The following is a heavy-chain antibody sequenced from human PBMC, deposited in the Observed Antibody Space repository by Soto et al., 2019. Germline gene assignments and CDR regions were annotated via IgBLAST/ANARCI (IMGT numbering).Heavy chain of an antibody. CDR3: ARDRQLAALDY. CDR1: GFTFSSYG. V-gene: IGHV3-33*01. J-gene: IGHJ4*02. Sequence: GGSLRLSCAASGFTFSSYGMHWVRQAPGKGLEWVAVIWYDGSNKYYADSVKGRFTISRDNSKNTLYLQMNSLRAEDTAVHYCARDRQLAALDYWGQGTLVTVSS. CDR2: IWYDGSNK. D-gene: IGHD6-6*01.